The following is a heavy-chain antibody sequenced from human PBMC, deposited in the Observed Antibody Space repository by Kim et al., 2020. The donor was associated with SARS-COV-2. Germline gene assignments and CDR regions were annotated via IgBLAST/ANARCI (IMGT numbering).Heavy chain of an antibody. CDR3: AKDLRFCSY. V-gene: IGHV3-23*01. D-gene: IGHD3-10*01. CDR2: GST. J-gene: IGHJ4*02. Sequence: GSTYYAASVKGRLTISRDNSKNTLYLQMNSLRAEDTAVYYCAKDLRFCSYWGQGTLVTVSS.